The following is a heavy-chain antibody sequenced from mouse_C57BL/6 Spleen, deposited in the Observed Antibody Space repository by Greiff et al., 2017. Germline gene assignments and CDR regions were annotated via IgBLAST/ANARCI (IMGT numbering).Heavy chain of an antibody. Sequence: QVQLQQSGPELVKPGASVKISCKASGYAFSSSWMNWVKQRPGKGLEWIGRIDPGDGDTNYNGKFKGKATLTADKSSSTAYMQLSSLTSEDSAVYFCAREGGLRRGADYWGQGTTLTVSS. D-gene: IGHD2-4*01. J-gene: IGHJ2*01. CDR2: IDPGDGDT. V-gene: IGHV1-82*01. CDR1: GYAFSSSW. CDR3: AREGGLRRGADY.